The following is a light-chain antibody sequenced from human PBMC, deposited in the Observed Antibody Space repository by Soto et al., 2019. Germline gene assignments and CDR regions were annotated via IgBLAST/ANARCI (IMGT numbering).Light chain of an antibody. J-gene: IGLJ1*01. CDR1: SSDVGGYNY. CDR2: EVS. V-gene: IGLV2-14*01. CDR3: SSYTSSSTLDV. Sequence: QSVLTQPASVSVSPGQSITISCTGTSSDVGGYNYVSWYQQHPGKAPKLMIYEVSNRPSGVSNRFSGSKSGNTASLTISGLQAEDEADYYCSSYTSSSTLDVFGTGTKVT.